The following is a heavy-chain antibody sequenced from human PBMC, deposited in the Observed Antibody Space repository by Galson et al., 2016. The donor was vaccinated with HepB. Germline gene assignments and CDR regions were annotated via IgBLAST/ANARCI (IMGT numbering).Heavy chain of an antibody. Sequence: ETLSLTCTVSGGSISSTTYYWGWTRQPPGKSLEWIGSIYYGGSTFYNPSLKSRVTISVHTSKNQFSLRLSSVTAADTAVYYCARVEDIVLVGEYFDYWGQGILVTVSS. V-gene: IGHV4-39*07. CDR2: IYYGGST. CDR3: ARVEDIVLVGEYFDY. J-gene: IGHJ4*02. D-gene: IGHD2-8*02. CDR1: GGSISSTTYY.